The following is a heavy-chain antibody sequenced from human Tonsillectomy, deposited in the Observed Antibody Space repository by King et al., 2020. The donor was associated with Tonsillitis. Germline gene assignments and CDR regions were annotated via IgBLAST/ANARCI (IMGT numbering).Heavy chain of an antibody. V-gene: IGHV1-18*04. CDR1: GYTFTTYG. D-gene: IGHD6-13*01. CDR3: ARDRYTTTWQPADY. CDR2: ISPYNGDT. Sequence: QLVQSGAEVKKPGASVKVSCQASGYTFTTYGISWVRQAPGQGLEWMGWISPYNGDTKYAQSVQGRVTLTTDTSTNAAYMELRNLRSDDTAVYYCARDRYTTTWQPADYWGQGTLVTVSS. J-gene: IGHJ4*02.